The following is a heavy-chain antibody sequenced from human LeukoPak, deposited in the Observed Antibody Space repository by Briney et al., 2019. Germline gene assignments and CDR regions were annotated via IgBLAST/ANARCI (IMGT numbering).Heavy chain of an antibody. CDR2: INHSGST. CDR3: ARLRLTMVRGVKRDY. D-gene: IGHD3-10*01. CDR1: GGSFSGYY. V-gene: IGHV4-34*01. Sequence: PSETLSLTCAVYGGSFSGYYWSWIRQPPGKGLEWIGEINHSGSTNYNPSLKSRVTISVDTSKNQFSLKLSSVTAADTAVYYCARLRLTMVRGVKRDYWGQGTLVTVSS. J-gene: IGHJ4*02.